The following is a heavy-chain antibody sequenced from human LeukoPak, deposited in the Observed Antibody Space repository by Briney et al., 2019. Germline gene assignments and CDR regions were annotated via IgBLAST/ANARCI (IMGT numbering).Heavy chain of an antibody. J-gene: IGHJ6*02. V-gene: IGHV6-1*01. Sequence: SQTLSLTCAISGDSVSSNSAAWNWIRQSPSRGLEWLGRTYYRSKWYNDYAVSVKSRITINPDTSKNQFSLQLNSVTPEDTAVYYCARDSVAGTLFVPQDYYYYGMDVWGQGTTVTVSS. D-gene: IGHD6-19*01. CDR2: TYYRSKWYN. CDR1: GDSVSSNSAA. CDR3: ARDSVAGTLFVPQDYYYYGMDV.